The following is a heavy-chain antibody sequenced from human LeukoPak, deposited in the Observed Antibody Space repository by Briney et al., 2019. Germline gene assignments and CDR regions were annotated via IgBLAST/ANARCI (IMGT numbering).Heavy chain of an antibody. CDR1: GFTFSTYN. Sequence: PGGSLRLSCAASGFTFSTYNMNWVRQAPGKGLEWVSYISGSGSIIYYADSVKGRFTISRDNAKNSLYLQMNSLRAEDTALYYCTRQWLVDDYWGQGTLVTVSS. V-gene: IGHV3-48*04. CDR3: TRQWLVDDY. J-gene: IGHJ4*02. D-gene: IGHD6-19*01. CDR2: ISGSGSII.